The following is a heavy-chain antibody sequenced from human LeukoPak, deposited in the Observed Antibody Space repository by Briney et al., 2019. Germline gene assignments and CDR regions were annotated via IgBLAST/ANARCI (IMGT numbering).Heavy chain of an antibody. CDR3: AREYVLLWFGERAWFDP. D-gene: IGHD3-10*01. CDR1: GYTFTSYA. Sequence: ASVKVSCKASGYTFTSYAMHWVRQAPGQRLEWMGWFNAGNGNTKYSQKFQGRVTITRDTSASTAYMELSSLRSEDTAVYYCAREYVLLWFGERAWFDPWGQGTLVTVSS. J-gene: IGHJ5*02. CDR2: FNAGNGNT. V-gene: IGHV1-3*01.